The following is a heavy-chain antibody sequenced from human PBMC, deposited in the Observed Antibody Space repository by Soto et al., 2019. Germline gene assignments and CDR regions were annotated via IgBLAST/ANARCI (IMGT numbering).Heavy chain of an antibody. CDR1: GYTFTSYG. CDR3: ARSSLPPLYYYYGMDV. CDR2: ISAYNGNT. D-gene: IGHD6-13*01. Sequence: QVQLVQSGAEVKKPGASVKVSCKASGYTFTSYGISWVRQAPGQGLEWMGWISAYNGNTNYAQKLQGRVTMTTDTSTSTAYVELRSLRSDDTAVYYCARSSLPPLYYYYGMDVWGQGTTVTVSS. V-gene: IGHV1-18*01. J-gene: IGHJ6*02.